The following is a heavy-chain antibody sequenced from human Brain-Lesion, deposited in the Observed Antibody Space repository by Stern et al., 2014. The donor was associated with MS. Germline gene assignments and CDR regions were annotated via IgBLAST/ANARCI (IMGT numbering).Heavy chain of an antibody. D-gene: IGHD2-2*01. CDR1: GGSISSGGYY. J-gene: IGHJ6*02. CDR2: IFNSGST. Sequence: ESGPGLVKPSQTLSLSCTVSGGSISSGGYYWSWIRQPAGKGLEWIGRIFNSGSTSYNPSLKSRFTISIDTPKNQFSLRLNSMTAADTAVYYCARGRVVPGFQYYATDVWGQGTTVIVSS. V-gene: IGHV4-61*02. CDR3: ARGRVVPGFQYYATDV.